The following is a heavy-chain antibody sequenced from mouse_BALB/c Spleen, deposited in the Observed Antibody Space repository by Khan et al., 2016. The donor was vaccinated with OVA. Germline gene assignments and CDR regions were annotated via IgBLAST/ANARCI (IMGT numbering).Heavy chain of an antibody. Sequence: QVQLKQSGAELAKPGASVKMSCKASGYTFTSYWMHWVKQRPGQGLEWIGFINPTTGYTEYNQKFKDKATLTADKSSSTAYLQLSSLTSEDSAVYYCARSPTMITQFSYWGQGTLVTVSA. CDR1: GYTFTSYW. CDR3: ARSPTMITQFSY. D-gene: IGHD2-4*01. CDR2: INPTTGYT. J-gene: IGHJ3*01. V-gene: IGHV1-7*01.